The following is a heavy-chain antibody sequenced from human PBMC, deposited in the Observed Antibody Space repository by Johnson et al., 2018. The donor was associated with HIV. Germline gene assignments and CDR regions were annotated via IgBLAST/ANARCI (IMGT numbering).Heavy chain of an antibody. D-gene: IGHD1-26*01. V-gene: IGHV3-33*08. J-gene: IGHJ3*01. Sequence: QVQLVESGGGVVQPGRSLRLSCAASGFTFSSYGMHWVRQAPGKGLEWVAVIWYDGSNTYDADSVRGRFTISRDNSKNTLYLQMNSLSAEDTAVYYCAKPLVGATRDDAFDVWGQGTMVTVSS. CDR2: IWYDGSNT. CDR1: GFTFSSYG. CDR3: AKPLVGATRDDAFDV.